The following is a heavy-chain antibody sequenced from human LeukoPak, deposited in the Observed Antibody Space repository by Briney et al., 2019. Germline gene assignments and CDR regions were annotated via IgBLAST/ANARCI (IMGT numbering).Heavy chain of an antibody. CDR2: IIPIFGTA. J-gene: IGHJ4*02. D-gene: IGHD5-12*01. CDR3: ARAPVATIAGFDY. V-gene: IGHV1-69*06. Sequence: GASVKVSCKASGGTFSSYAISWVRQAPGQGLEWMGGIIPIFGTANYAQKFQGRVTITADKSTSTAYMELSSLRSEDTAVYYCARAPVATIAGFDYWGQGTLVTVSS. CDR1: GGTFSSYA.